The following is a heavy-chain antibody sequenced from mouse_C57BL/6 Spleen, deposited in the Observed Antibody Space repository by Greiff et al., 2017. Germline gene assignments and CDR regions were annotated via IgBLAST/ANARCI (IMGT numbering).Heavy chain of an antibody. D-gene: IGHD1-1*01. CDR1: GYTFTDYY. V-gene: IGHV1-26*01. Sequence: EVQLQQSGPELVKPGASVKISCKASGYTFTDYYMNWVKQSHGKSLEWIGDINPNNGGTSYNQKFKGKATLTVDKSSSTAYMELRSLTSEDSAVYYCARSGTTVVPFADWGQGTLVTVSA. CDR2: INPNNGGT. CDR3: ARSGTTVVPFAD. J-gene: IGHJ3*01.